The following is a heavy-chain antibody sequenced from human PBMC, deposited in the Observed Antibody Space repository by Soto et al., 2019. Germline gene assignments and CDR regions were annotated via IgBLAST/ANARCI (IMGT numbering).Heavy chain of an antibody. Sequence: SETPFPTRTVSGGSISSYYWSWIPQPPGKGLGWVGYIYYSRSTNCNPSLSNRVTISLNTPNNQFYMKVTSVTAADTAVYYCAMIPVDTYIIYWFDPWGQGTLVTFSS. CDR2: IYYSRST. D-gene: IGHD5-18*01. CDR1: GGSISSYY. V-gene: IGHV4-59*01. CDR3: AMIPVDTYIIYWFDP. J-gene: IGHJ5*01.